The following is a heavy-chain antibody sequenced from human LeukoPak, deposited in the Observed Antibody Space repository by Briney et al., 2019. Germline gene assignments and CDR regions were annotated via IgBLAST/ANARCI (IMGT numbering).Heavy chain of an antibody. Sequence: GGSLRLSGAASGFTFSNCAMNWVRQAPGKGLEWVSTISDGGGSTDFADSVKGRFTISRDNSKDTLYLQMNSLRVEDTAVYYCAKSPGSGWSVNYFDYWGQGTLVTVSS. CDR3: AKSPGSGWSVNYFDY. V-gene: IGHV3-23*01. J-gene: IGHJ4*02. CDR1: GFTFSNCA. D-gene: IGHD6-19*01. CDR2: ISDGGGST.